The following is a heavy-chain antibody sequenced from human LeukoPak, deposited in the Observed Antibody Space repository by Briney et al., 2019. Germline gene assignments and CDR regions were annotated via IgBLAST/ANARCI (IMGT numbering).Heavy chain of an antibody. J-gene: IGHJ4*02. CDR1: GFTFSSYW. D-gene: IGHD1-26*01. CDR2: INSDGSST. V-gene: IGHV3-74*01. CDR3: ARVMGATRTGSDY. Sequence: PGGSLRLSCAASGFTFSSYWMHWVRQAPGKGLVWVSRINSDGSSTSYADSVKGRFTISRDNAKNTLYLQMNSLRAEDTAVYYCARVMGATRTGSDYWGQGTLVTVSS.